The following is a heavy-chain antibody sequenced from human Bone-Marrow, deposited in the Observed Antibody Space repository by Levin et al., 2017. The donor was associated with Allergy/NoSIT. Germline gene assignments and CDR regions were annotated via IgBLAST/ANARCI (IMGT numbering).Heavy chain of an antibody. V-gene: IGHV4-59*01. CDR2: VHYTGSP. Sequence: SQTLSLTCTVSGDSIGTYYWGWIRQPPGRGLEWVGHVHYTGSPKYNPSLEGRVTLSRDTSKNRISLRLTSVTAADTAVYFCARVHLGRPYFFYYMDLWGKGTAVIVS. D-gene: IGHD3-3*01. CDR3: ARVHLGRPYFFYYMDL. CDR1: GDSIGTYY. J-gene: IGHJ6*03.